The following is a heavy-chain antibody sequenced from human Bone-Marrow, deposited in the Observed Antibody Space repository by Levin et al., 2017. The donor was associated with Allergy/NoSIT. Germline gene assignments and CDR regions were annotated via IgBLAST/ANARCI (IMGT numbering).Heavy chain of an antibody. D-gene: IGHD3-10*01. CDR3: ARDLIEKTFIYLHRHFGMDV. CDR1: GYKFTGSY. J-gene: IGHJ6*02. V-gene: IGHV1-2*02. Sequence: GESLKISCKASGYKFTGSYIHWVRQAPGQGLEWMGWINPSTGGTNYAEKFQGRVTMTRDTSIDTAYLGLSRLGPDDTGTYYCARDLIEKTFIYLHRHFGMDVWGQGTTVIVSS. CDR2: INPSTGGT.